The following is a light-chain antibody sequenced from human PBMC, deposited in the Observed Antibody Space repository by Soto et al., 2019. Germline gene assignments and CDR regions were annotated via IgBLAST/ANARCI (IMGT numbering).Light chain of an antibody. CDR3: CSYAGSYTYV. CDR1: SXDVGGYNY. CDR2: DVT. V-gene: IGLV2-11*01. J-gene: IGLJ1*01. Sequence: QSALTQPRSVSGSPGQSVTISCTGTSXDVGGYNYVSWYQQHPGKAPKLMIYDVTERPSGVPDRFSGSKSGNTASLTISGLQAEDEADYYCCSYAGSYTYVFGTGTKFTVL.